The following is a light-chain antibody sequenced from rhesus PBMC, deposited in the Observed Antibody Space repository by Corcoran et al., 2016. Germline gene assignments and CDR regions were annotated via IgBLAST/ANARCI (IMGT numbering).Light chain of an antibody. J-gene: IGKJ1*01. V-gene: IGKV1-74*01. CDR2: KTT. CDR3: QQGQGIPCT. Sequence: DIQMTQSPSSLSASVGDRVTITCRTSEKVNNYLNWYQQKPGKAPKFLRYKTTPLNSGVPSRFSGSGSGTAYTLTVSSLLPEDVATCFCQQGQGIPCTFGQGTKVDIK. CDR1: EKVNNY.